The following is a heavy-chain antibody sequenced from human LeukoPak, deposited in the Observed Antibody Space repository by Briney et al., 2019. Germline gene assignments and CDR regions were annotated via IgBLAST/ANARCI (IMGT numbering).Heavy chain of an antibody. CDR1: EFTVSNNY. CDR2: IYSGGST. Sequence: PGGSLRLSCAASEFTVSNNYMSWVRQAPGKGLEWVSLIYSGGSTHYADSVKGRFTISRDNSKNTLYLQMNSLRAEDTAVYYCARSHQRVGIEDYWGQGTLVTVSS. D-gene: IGHD1-26*01. CDR3: ARSHQRVGIEDY. V-gene: IGHV3-66*01. J-gene: IGHJ4*02.